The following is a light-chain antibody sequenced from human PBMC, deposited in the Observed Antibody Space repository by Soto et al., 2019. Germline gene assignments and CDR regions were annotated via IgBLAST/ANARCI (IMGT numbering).Light chain of an antibody. V-gene: IGLV2-14*01. CDR1: SDDIGTYEY. Sequence: QSVLTRPASVAGSPGQSITIACTGSSDDIGTYEYISWHQHHPGKAPKLFIFGVYDRPSGVSDRFSCSKSGNTASLTIFGLQLEDEAVYYCSSYTSGSTLPWVFGTGTKVTVL. J-gene: IGLJ1*01. CDR2: GVY. CDR3: SSYTSGSTLPWV.